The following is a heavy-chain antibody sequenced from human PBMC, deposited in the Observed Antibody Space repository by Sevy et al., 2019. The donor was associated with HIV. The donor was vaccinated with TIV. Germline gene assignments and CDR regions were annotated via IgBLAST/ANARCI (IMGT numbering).Heavy chain of an antibody. CDR2: IRSKAYGGTT. CDR3: TRVYYYDSS. Sequence: GGSLRLSCTASGFTFGDYVMSWVRQAPGKGLEWVGFIRSKAYGGTTEYAASVKGRFTISRDDSKSIAYLQMNSLKTEDTAVYYCTRVYYYDSSWGQGTLVTVSS. D-gene: IGHD3-22*01. J-gene: IGHJ4*02. CDR1: GFTFGDYV. V-gene: IGHV3-49*04.